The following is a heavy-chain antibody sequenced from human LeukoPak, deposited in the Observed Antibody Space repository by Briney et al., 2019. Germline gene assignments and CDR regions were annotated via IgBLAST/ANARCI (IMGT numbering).Heavy chain of an antibody. CDR2: IRSKANSYAT. CDR1: GFIFSGSA. J-gene: IGHJ4*02. Sequence: AGGSLRLSCAASGFIFSGSAMHWVRQASGKGLEWVGRIRSKANSYATTYAASVKGRFTISRDNSKNTLYLQMNSLRAEDTAVYYCAKVPTIDCSSTSCRVWGQGTLVTVSS. D-gene: IGHD2-2*01. CDR3: AKVPTIDCSSTSCRV. V-gene: IGHV3-73*01.